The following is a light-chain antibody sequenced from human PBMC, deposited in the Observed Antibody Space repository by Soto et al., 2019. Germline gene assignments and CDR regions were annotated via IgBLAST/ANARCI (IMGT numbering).Light chain of an antibody. J-gene: IGLJ2*01. CDR3: SSYTTNNAHV. V-gene: IGLV2-14*01. CDR1: TNDVGAFDY. CDR2: EIF. Sequence: QSVLTQPASVSASPGQSISISCTGTTNDVGAFDYVSWYQQHPGKPPKLIIYEIFNRPSGVSHRLSGSKSGNSASLTISGLQAEDEADYYCSSYTTNNAHVFGGGTKVTVL.